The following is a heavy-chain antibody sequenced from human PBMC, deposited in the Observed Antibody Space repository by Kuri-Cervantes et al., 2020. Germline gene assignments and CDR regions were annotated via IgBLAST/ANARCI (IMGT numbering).Heavy chain of an antibody. CDR2: IIPIFSTA. CDR3: ARGRGITIFGVVGDV. D-gene: IGHD3-3*01. Sequence: SVKVSCKASGGTFSSYAISWVRQAPGQGLEWMGGIIPIFSTANYAQKFQGRVTITADESTSTAYMELSSLRSEDTAVYYCARGRGITIFGVVGDVWGKGTTVTVSS. J-gene: IGHJ6*04. V-gene: IGHV1-69*13. CDR1: GGTFSSYA.